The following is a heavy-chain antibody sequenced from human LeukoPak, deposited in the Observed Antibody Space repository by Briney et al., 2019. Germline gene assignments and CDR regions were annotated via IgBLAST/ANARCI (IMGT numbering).Heavy chain of an antibody. J-gene: IGHJ3*02. CDR2: IIPIFGTA. CDR3: ARVYFDAFDI. D-gene: IGHD2/OR15-2a*01. Sequence: SVKVSCKASGGTFSSYAISWVRQAPGQGLEWMGGIIPIFGTANYAQKFQGRVTSTADESTSTAYMELSGLRSEDTAVYYCARVYFDAFDIWGQGTMVTVSS. V-gene: IGHV1-69*13. CDR1: GGTFSSYA.